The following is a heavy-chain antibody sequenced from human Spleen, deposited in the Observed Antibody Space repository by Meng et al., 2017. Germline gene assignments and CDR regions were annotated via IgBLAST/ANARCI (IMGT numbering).Heavy chain of an antibody. D-gene: IGHD3-22*01. CDR3: ARDSAMIPENYFDY. V-gene: IGHV3-30*04. CDR2: ISYDGTNK. CDR1: GFTFDDYA. Sequence: GESLKISCAASGFTFDDYAMHWVRQAPGKGLEWVAVISYDGTNKYYADSVKGRFTISRDNSKNTLYLQMNSLRAEDTAVYYCARDSAMIPENYFDYWGQGTLVTVSS. J-gene: IGHJ4*02.